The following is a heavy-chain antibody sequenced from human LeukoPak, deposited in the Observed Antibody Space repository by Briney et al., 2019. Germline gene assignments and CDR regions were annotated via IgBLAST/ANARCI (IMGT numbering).Heavy chain of an antibody. CDR1: GYRFTSSG. V-gene: IGHV1-18*01. CDR3: AREEGGNYYYMDV. J-gene: IGHJ6*03. Sequence: ASVKVSCKASGYRFTSSGISWVRQAPGQGLEWMGWISGYNGETNYVQKFQGRVTMTTDSSTSTAYMELRSLKSDDTAVYYCAREEGGNYYYMDVWGKGTTVTVSS. D-gene: IGHD3-16*01. CDR2: ISGYNGET.